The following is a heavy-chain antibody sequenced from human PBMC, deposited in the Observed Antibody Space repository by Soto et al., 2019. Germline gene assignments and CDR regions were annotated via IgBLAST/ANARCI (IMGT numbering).Heavy chain of an antibody. V-gene: IGHV3-64*01. CDR2: ISSNGGST. J-gene: IGHJ3*02. CDR3: ARALGYAFDI. Sequence: EVQLVESGGGLFQPGGSLRPSCAASGFTFSSYAMPWVRQAQGKGLEYVSAISSNGGSTYYANSVKGRFTISRDNSKNTLYLQMGSLRAEDMAVYYCARALGYAFDIWGQGTMVTVSS. CDR1: GFTFSSYA. D-gene: IGHD7-27*01.